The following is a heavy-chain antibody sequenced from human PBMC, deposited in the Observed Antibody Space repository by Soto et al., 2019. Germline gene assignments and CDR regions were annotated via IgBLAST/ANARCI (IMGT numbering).Heavy chain of an antibody. D-gene: IGHD6-19*01. CDR2: INPNSGGT. J-gene: IGHJ6*02. CDR3: ARVGYSSSYGMDV. V-gene: IGHV1-2*04. CDR1: GYTFTGYY. Sequence: ASVKVSCKASGYTFTGYYMHWVRQAPGQGLEWMGWINPNSGGTNYAQKFQGWVTMTRDTSISTAYMELSRLRSDDTAVYYCARVGYSSSYGMDVWGQGTTVTVSS.